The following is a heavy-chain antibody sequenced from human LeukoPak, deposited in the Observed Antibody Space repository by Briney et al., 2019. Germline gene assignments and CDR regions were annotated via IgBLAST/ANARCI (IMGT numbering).Heavy chain of an antibody. CDR3: ARTYGSGSYKIYFEY. D-gene: IGHD3-10*01. J-gene: IGHJ4*02. Sequence: SETLSLTCSVSGGSITTSSYNWGWIRQSPGKGLEWIGTVYDSGTTYYQPSLQSRVTMSVDTSKNQFSLKLTSVTAADTAVYYCARTYGSGSYKIYFEYWSQGSLVTVSS. CDR2: VYDSGTT. V-gene: IGHV4-39*01. CDR1: GGSITTSSYN.